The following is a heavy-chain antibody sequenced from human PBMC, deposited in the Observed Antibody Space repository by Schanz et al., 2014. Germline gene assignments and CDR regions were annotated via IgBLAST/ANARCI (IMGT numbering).Heavy chain of an antibody. Sequence: QVQLVQSGAEVKKPGSSVKVSCTASGGTFSSYTISWIRQAPGQGLEWMGRIIPILGIATYAQKFQGRLTITADKSTFTAYMDVSSLRSEDTAVYYCASSGAGYSSSWDFDDWGQGTLVTVSS. CDR2: IIPILGIA. CDR1: GGTFSSYT. D-gene: IGHD6-13*01. J-gene: IGHJ4*02. V-gene: IGHV1-69*02. CDR3: ASSGAGYSSSWDFDD.